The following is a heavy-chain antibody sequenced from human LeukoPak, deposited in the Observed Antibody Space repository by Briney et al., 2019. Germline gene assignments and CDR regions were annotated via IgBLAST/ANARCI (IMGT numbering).Heavy chain of an antibody. CDR3: ARGLEWGDGFDI. CDR2: IFYSGST. Sequence: SETLSLTCTVSGGSISTSNYYWGWIRQPPGKGLEWIGNIFYSGSTYYSPSLKSRVTISLDTSRDQFSLKLTSVTAADTAVYYCARGLEWGDGFDIWGQGTMVTVSP. D-gene: IGHD1-1*01. CDR1: GGSISTSNYY. V-gene: IGHV4-39*07. J-gene: IGHJ3*02.